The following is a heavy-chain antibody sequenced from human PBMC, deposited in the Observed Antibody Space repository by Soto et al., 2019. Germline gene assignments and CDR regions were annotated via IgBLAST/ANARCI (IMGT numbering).Heavy chain of an antibody. CDR3: ARSRHGSGSYAHFYYGLDV. CDR2: ISFDGSTE. J-gene: IGHJ6*02. CDR1: GFTFISYA. Sequence: QVQLVESGGGVVQPGRSLRLSCAASGFTFISYAMHWVRQAPGKGLEWVAVISFDGSTEYYADSVKGRFTISRDNSKNSVYLQINSLISEDTAVYYCARSRHGSGSYAHFYYGLDVWGQGTTVTVSS. D-gene: IGHD3-10*01. V-gene: IGHV3-30-3*01.